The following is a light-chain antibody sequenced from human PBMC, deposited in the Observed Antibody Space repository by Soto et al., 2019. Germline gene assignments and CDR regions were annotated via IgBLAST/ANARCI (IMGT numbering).Light chain of an antibody. Sequence: QSALTQPASVSGSPGQSITISCTGTGSDISGYNYVSWYQQNPGKVPKLVIYDVSNRPLGVSDRFPGSKSGNTASLTISGLQAEDEADYYCSSYINSIWVFGGGTQLTVL. V-gene: IGLV2-14*01. CDR1: GSDISGYNY. CDR2: DVS. J-gene: IGLJ3*02. CDR3: SSYINSIWV.